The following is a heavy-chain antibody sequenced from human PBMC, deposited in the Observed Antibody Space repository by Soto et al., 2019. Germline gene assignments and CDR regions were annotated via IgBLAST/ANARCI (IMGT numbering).Heavy chain of an antibody. CDR2: IYYSGST. V-gene: IGHV4-30-4*01. Sequence: PSETLSLTCTVSGGSISSGDYYWSWIRQPPGKGLEWIGYIYYSGSTYYNPSLKSRVTISVDTSKNQFSLKLSSVTAADTAVYYCARAERMGGSYYSYGMDVWGQRTTVTVSS. CDR3: ARAERMGGSYYSYGMDV. CDR1: GGSISSGDYY. J-gene: IGHJ6*02. D-gene: IGHD2-15*01.